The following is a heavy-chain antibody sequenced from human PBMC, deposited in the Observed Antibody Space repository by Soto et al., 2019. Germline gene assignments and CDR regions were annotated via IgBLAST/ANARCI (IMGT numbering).Heavy chain of an antibody. Sequence: EVQLLESGGGLVEPGGSLRLSCAASGFIFSSYAMSWVRQAPAKGLEWVSSIDNSGGSTYYADSLKGRFTISRDNSKNTLYRQVDSLRAEDTAVYYCARDPYNIAAAGTWWGQGTLVTVSS. D-gene: IGHD6-13*01. CDR2: IDNSGGST. V-gene: IGHV3-23*01. CDR1: GFIFSSYA. J-gene: IGHJ4*02. CDR3: ARDPYNIAAAGTW.